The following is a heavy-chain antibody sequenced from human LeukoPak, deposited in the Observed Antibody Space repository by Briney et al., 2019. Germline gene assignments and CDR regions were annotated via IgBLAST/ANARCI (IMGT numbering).Heavy chain of an antibody. D-gene: IGHD2-15*01. V-gene: IGHV7-4-1*02. CDR3: ASRLLRSLSYFHGLDV. CDR1: GYTFPNYA. Sequence: GASVKVSCKVSGYTFPNYAINWVRQAPGQGLEWMGWINTNTGNPTYAQDFTGRLVFSLDTSVSTAYLQISSLKAEDTAVYYCASRLLRSLSYFHGLDVWGQGTTVTVSS. J-gene: IGHJ6*02. CDR2: INTNTGNP.